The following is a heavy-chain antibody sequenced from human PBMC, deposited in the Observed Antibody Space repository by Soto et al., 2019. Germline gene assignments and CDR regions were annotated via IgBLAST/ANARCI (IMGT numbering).Heavy chain of an antibody. CDR1: GGSVGTGMKY. D-gene: IGHD3-10*01. CDR3: MKAHESGDFLGMSV. CDR2: KYKTGET. J-gene: IGHJ6*02. Sequence: PSETLSLTCTLSGGSVGTGMKYWGWVRQPPGNALECIGYKYKTGETLLNSSLKSRVTLSMETSKNQFSLTLSSVNAADTAVYFCMKAHESGDFLGMSVWGPGTTVTVSS. V-gene: IGHV4-61*01.